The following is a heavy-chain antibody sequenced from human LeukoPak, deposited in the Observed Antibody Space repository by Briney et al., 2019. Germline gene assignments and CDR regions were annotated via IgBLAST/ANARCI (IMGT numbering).Heavy chain of an antibody. J-gene: IGHJ4*02. V-gene: IGHV3-48*02. D-gene: IGHD3-9*01. CDR3: ARNLYDLLTGFDS. CDR2: IRSSSSII. CDR1: GFTFSTYS. Sequence: GGSLRLSCAASGFTFSTYSMNWVRQSPGKGLEWVSYIRSSSSIIHYADSVKGRFTISRDNAKSSLYLQMNSLRDEDTAVYYCARNLYDLLTGFDSWGQGTLVTVSS.